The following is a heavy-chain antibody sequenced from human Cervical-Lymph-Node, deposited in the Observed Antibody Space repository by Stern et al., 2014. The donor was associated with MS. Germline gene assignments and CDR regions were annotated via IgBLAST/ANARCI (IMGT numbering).Heavy chain of an antibody. V-gene: IGHV2-5*02. CDR3: AHRRVATRPWYFDF. CDR1: GFSLTTSGTG. J-gene: IGHJ4*02. CDR2: IYWDGDK. Sequence: QVTLRESGPTLLEPTQTLTLTCTFSGFSLTTSGTGVGWIRQSPGKALEWIALIYWDGDKRYRPSLRSSLSITKDTSKNQVVLTMTNVDPEDTGTYYCAHRRVATRPWYFDFWGQGTLVTVSS. D-gene: IGHD6-6*01.